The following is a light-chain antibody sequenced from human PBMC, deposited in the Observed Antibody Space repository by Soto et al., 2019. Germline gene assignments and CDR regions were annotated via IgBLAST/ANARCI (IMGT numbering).Light chain of an antibody. CDR1: SSDIGASNF. J-gene: IGLJ1*01. CDR3: ASYKTDDTFV. V-gene: IGLV2-14*01. Sequence: QSVLTQPPSVSGSPGQSITVSCTGTSSDIGASNFVSWYQHLPGRAPKVIIFEATNRPSGVSDRFSGSKAGITASLTISGLQAADEAEYFGASYKTDDTFVLGTGTKVTVL. CDR2: EAT.